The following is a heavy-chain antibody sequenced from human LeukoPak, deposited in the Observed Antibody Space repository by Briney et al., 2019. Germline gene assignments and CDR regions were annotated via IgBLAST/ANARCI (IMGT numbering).Heavy chain of an antibody. Sequence: SVKVSCKASGGTFSSYAISWVRQAPGQGLEWMGGIIPIFGTANYAQKFQGRVTITTDESTSTAYMELSSLRSEDTAVYYCAREYGGYDWSLDYWGQGTLVTVSS. V-gene: IGHV1-69*05. J-gene: IGHJ4*02. CDR2: IIPIFGTA. D-gene: IGHD5-12*01. CDR3: AREYGGYDWSLDY. CDR1: GGTFSSYA.